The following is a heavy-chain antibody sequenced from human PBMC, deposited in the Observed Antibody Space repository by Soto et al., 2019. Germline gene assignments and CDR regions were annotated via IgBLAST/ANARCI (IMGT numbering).Heavy chain of an antibody. CDR2: ISGGGSDT. Sequence: EVHLLESGGGLVQPGGSLRLSCSASGFTFRSYAMSWVRQAPGKGLEWVSGISGGGSDTYYSDSVRGRFTISRDNSKNPLYRQMNSLRVEDSAVNFGAKDVSLEWFCPLDAWGQGTLVTVSS. D-gene: IGHD3-3*01. CDR3: AKDVSLEWFCPLDA. J-gene: IGHJ5*02. CDR1: GFTFRSYA. V-gene: IGHV3-23*01.